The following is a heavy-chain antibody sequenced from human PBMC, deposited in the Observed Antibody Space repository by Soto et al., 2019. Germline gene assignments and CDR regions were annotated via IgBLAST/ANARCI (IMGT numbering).Heavy chain of an antibody. V-gene: IGHV3-7*01. D-gene: IGHD6-19*01. Sequence: GGSLRLSCAASGFTFSSYWMSWVRQAPGKGLEWVANIKQDGSEKYYVDSVKGRFTISRDNAKNSLYLQMNSLRAEDTAVYYCARSVTWAGTRVYDYWGQGTLVTVSS. CDR2: IKQDGSEK. CDR3: ARSVTWAGTRVYDY. J-gene: IGHJ4*02. CDR1: GFTFSSYW.